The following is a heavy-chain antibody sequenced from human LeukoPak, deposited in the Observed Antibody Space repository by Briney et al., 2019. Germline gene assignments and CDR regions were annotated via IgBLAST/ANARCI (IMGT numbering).Heavy chain of an antibody. Sequence: GGSLRLSCAASGFTFSSYAMSWVRQARGKGLEWVSAMSGSGGSTYYADSVKGRFTISRDNSKNTLYLQMNSLRAEDTAVYYCANSRQGSTRWFDHWGQGTLVTVSS. CDR2: MSGSGGST. D-gene: IGHD6-6*01. CDR1: GFTFSSYA. J-gene: IGHJ5*02. V-gene: IGHV3-23*01. CDR3: ANSRQGSTRWFDH.